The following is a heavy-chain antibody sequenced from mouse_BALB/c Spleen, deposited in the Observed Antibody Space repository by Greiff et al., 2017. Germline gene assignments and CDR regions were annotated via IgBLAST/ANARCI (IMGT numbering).Heavy chain of an antibody. V-gene: IGHV1-7*01. CDR3: ARDDYSRSYFDY. J-gene: IGHJ2*01. CDR2: INPSTGYT. D-gene: IGHD1-1*01. Sequence: VQRVESGAELAKPGASVKMSCKASGYTFTSYWMHWVKQRPGQGLEWIGYINPSTGYTEYNQKFKDKATLTADKSSSTAYMQLSSLTSEDSAVYYCARDDYSRSYFDYWGQGTALTVSS. CDR1: GYTFTSYW.